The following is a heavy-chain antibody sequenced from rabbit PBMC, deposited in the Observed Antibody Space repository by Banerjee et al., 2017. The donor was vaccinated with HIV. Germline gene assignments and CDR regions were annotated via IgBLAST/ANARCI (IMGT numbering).Heavy chain of an antibody. CDR1: GFSFSSGYC. Sequence: QEQLVESGGGLVQPGASLTLTCTASGFSFSSGYCMCWVRQAPGKGLEWIACIYTRDGNTYYANWAKGRFTISKPSSTTVTLQMTSLTAADTATYFCARGFISGYAGVTYGTAYNLWGPGTLVTVS. V-gene: IGHV1S45*01. D-gene: IGHD4-2*01. CDR2: IYTRDGNT. CDR3: ARGFISGYAGVTYGTAYNL. J-gene: IGHJ4*01.